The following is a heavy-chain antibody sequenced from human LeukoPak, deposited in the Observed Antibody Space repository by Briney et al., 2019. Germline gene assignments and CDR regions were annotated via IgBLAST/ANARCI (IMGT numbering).Heavy chain of an antibody. Sequence: PSETLSLTCNVSGVSINNGGYYWSWIRQHPGKGLERSGYIYYSGTTYYNPSLKSRVAISVDTSKKQFPLKLSSVTAADTGVYYCARTYCSTTSSPWGYLYGMDVWGQATTLTVSS. J-gene: IGHJ6*02. D-gene: IGHD2-2*01. CDR1: GVSINNGGYY. V-gene: IGHV4-31*03. CDR3: ARTYCSTTSSPWGYLYGMDV. CDR2: IYYSGTT.